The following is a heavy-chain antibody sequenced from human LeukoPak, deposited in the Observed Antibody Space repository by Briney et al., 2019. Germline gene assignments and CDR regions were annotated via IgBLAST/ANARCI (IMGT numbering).Heavy chain of an antibody. CDR2: IVSDGSNT. Sequence: GGSLRLSCAASGFTFSSYGMHWVRQVPGKGLVWVSRIVSDGSNTNYADSVKGRFTISRDNAKNTLYLQMNSLRVEDTAVYYCARGRPHGSDYWGQGTLVTVSS. J-gene: IGHJ4*02. D-gene: IGHD2-15*01. CDR3: ARGRPHGSDY. V-gene: IGHV3-74*01. CDR1: GFTFSSYG.